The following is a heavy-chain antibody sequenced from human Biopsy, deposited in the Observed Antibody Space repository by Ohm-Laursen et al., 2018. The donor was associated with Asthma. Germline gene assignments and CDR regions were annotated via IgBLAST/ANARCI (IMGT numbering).Heavy chain of an antibody. D-gene: IGHD4-17*01. Sequence: ASVKVSCKISGYNLTDLSMHWVRQAPGQGLEWMGGHDHEEGGTVNAWRFQGRVTMTEDTSTDTAYMELSSLGSDDTAVYYCASDFPKDYVRYNFQFWGQGTLVTVSS. CDR1: GYNLTDLS. V-gene: IGHV1-24*01. J-gene: IGHJ4*02. CDR3: ASDFPKDYVRYNFQF. CDR2: HDHEEGGT.